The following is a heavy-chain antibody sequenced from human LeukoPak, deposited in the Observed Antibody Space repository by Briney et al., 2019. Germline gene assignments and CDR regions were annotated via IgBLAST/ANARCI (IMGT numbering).Heavy chain of an antibody. CDR3: AKDGYYGDYPVDY. Sequence: PGGSLRLSCAASGFTFSTYWMPWVRQGPGKGLVWVSRINSDGTTTNYADSVKGRFTISRDNAKNTLYLQMNSLRAEDTAVYYCAKDGYYGDYPVDYWGQGTLVTVSS. D-gene: IGHD4-17*01. J-gene: IGHJ4*02. V-gene: IGHV3-74*01. CDR2: INSDGTTT. CDR1: GFTFSTYW.